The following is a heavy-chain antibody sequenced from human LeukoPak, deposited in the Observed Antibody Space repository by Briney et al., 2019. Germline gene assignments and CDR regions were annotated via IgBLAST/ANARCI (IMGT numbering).Heavy chain of an antibody. V-gene: IGHV1-8*01. D-gene: IGHD5-12*01. CDR3: ARVRWLRFVDY. CDR2: MNPNSGNS. CDR1: GYTFTSYD. J-gene: IGHJ4*02. Sequence: ASVKVSCKASGYTFTSYDINWVRQATGQGLEWMGWMNPNSGNSGYAQEFQGRVTMTRNTSISTAYMELSSLRSEDTAVYYCARVRWLRFVDYWGQGTLVTVSS.